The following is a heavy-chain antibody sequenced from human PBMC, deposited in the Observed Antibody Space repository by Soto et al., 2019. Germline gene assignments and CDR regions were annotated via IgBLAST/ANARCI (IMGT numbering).Heavy chain of an antibody. Sequence: QVQLQQWGAGLLKPSETLSLTCAVYGGSFSGYYWSWIRQPPGKGLEWIGEINHSGSTNYNPSLKSRVTISVDTSKNQFSLKLSSVTAADTAVYYCARGVKRSSWYDWGQGTLVTVSA. CDR2: INHSGST. J-gene: IGHJ4*02. D-gene: IGHD6-13*01. V-gene: IGHV4-34*01. CDR1: GGSFSGYY. CDR3: ARGVKRSSWYD.